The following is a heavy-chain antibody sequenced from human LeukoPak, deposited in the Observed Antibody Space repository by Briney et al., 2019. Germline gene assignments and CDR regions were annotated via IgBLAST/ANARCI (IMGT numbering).Heavy chain of an antibody. CDR2: ISHDGSSK. CDR3: ARAPDSSGYYQDY. D-gene: IGHD3-22*01. CDR1: GFTFSSYA. J-gene: IGHJ4*02. Sequence: GGSLRLSCAASGFTFSSYAMHWVRQAPGKGLEWVAVISHDGSSKYYADSVKGRFTIFRDNSKNTLYLQMNSLRAEDTAVYYCARAPDSSGYYQDYWGQGTLVTVSS. V-gene: IGHV3-30-3*01.